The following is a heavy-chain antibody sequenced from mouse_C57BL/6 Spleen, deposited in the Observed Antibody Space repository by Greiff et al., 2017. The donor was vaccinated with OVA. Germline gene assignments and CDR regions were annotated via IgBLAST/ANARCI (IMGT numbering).Heavy chain of an antibody. J-gene: IGHJ1*03. V-gene: IGHV1-85*01. CDR3: ARDPDGYYLYFDV. CDR1: GYTFTSYD. Sequence: VQLQQSGPELVKPGASVKLSCKASGYTFTSYDINWVKQRPGQGLEWIGWIYPRDGSTKYNEKFKGKATLTVDTSSSTAYMELHSLTSEDSAVYFCARDPDGYYLYFDVWGTGTTVTVSS. D-gene: IGHD2-3*01. CDR2: IYPRDGST.